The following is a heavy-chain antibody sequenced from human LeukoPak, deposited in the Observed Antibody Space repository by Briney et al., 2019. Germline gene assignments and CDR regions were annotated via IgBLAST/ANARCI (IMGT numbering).Heavy chain of an antibody. Sequence: GGSLRLSCAASGFTFSDYYMNWIRQAPGKGLEWVSYISSGGNTLYYADSVKGRFTISRDNAKKSLYLQMNSLRAEDTAVYCCARGSISVAAAGRIDYWGQGTLVTVSS. D-gene: IGHD6-13*01. CDR1: GFTFSDYY. CDR2: ISSGGNTL. V-gene: IGHV3-11*01. CDR3: ARGSISVAAAGRIDY. J-gene: IGHJ4*02.